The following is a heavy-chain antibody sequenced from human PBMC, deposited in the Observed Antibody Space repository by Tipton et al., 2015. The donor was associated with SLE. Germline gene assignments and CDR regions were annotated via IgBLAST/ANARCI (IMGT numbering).Heavy chain of an antibody. D-gene: IGHD3-22*01. Sequence: TLSLTCTVSSGSVSSGAYYWSWIRQHPGKGLEWLGYVFSSGTTYYNPSLKGRLSLSLDTSQNQLSLKLSSVTSADTAVYYCARYFYDSSGVCLFDFWGQGTLVIVPS. CDR3: ARYFYDSSGVCLFDF. CDR1: SGSVSSGAYY. V-gene: IGHV4-31*03. J-gene: IGHJ4*02. CDR2: VFSSGTT.